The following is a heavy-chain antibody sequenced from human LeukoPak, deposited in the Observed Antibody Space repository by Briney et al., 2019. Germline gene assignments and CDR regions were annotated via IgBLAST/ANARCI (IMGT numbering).Heavy chain of an antibody. D-gene: IGHD2-2*01. CDR2: ISGSGGST. Sequence: PGGSLRLSCEASGFTFSSYWMHWVRQAPGKGLVWVSAISGSGGSTYYADSVKGRFTVSRDNSKNTLYLQMNSLRAEDTAVYYCAKDRIVVVPAAFDYWGQGTLVTVSS. V-gene: IGHV3-23*01. CDR1: GFTFSSYW. J-gene: IGHJ4*02. CDR3: AKDRIVVVPAAFDY.